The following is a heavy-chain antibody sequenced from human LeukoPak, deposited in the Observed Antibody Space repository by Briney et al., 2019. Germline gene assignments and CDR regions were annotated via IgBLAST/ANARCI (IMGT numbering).Heavy chain of an antibody. D-gene: IGHD6-13*01. V-gene: IGHV4-39*01. J-gene: IGHJ4*02. CDR1: SGSITSTSYC. CDR3: ARHFHGSGYVVDF. CDR2: IIYSGNT. Sequence: SETLSLTCTVSSGSITSTSYCWGWIRQPPGKGLEWIGGIIYSGNTYYNPSLKSRVSISVDTTKYQFSLKLTSVTAADTAVYFCARHFHGSGYVVDFWGQGTLVTVSS.